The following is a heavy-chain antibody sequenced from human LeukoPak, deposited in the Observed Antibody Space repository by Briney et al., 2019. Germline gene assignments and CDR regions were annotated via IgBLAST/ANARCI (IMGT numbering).Heavy chain of an antibody. CDR3: ARRGYSYDIGFDY. Sequence: SETLSLTCAVYGGSFSGYYWSWIRQPPGKGLEWIGEINHSGSTNYNPSLKSRVTISVDTSKNQFSLKLSSVTAADTAVYYCARRGYSYDIGFDYWGRGTLVTVSS. CDR2: INHSGST. D-gene: IGHD5-18*01. CDR1: GGSFSGYY. V-gene: IGHV4-34*01. J-gene: IGHJ4*02.